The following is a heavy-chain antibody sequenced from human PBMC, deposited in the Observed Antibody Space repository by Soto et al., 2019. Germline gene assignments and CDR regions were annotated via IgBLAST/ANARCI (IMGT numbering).Heavy chain of an antibody. CDR3: ARESSRSCHDY. Sequence: QVQLVQSGAEVKKPGASVKVSCKASGYTFTSYGISWVRQAPGQGREWMGWISAYNGNTNHAQKLQGRVTVTPDTSTSTAYMERRSLRFDDTAVYYSARESSRSCHDYWGQGTLVTVSS. V-gene: IGHV1-18*01. J-gene: IGHJ4*02. CDR1: GYTFTSYG. D-gene: IGHD6-13*01. CDR2: ISAYNGNT.